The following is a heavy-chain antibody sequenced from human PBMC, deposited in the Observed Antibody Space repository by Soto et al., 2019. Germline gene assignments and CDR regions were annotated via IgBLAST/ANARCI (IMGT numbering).Heavy chain of an antibody. Sequence: SDTLSLTCAVSGGSIRNNYFYLVWIRQPPGKGLEWIGSIYYVGSTYYNPSLKSRVTISVDTSKNQWSLKLASVTAADTAVYYCESHQTGNSGGYQFDPWGQGFVVTVSS. CDR2: IYYVGST. V-gene: IGHV4-39*01. CDR1: GGSIRNNYFY. D-gene: IGHD1-1*01. J-gene: IGHJ5*02. CDR3: ESHQTGNSGGYQFDP.